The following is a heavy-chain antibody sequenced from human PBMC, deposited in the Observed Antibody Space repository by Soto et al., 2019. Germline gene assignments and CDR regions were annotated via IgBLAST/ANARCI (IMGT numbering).Heavy chain of an antibody. CDR3: ARNTNYAVDV. Sequence: GGSLRLSCAASGFTFTDHYMDWVRQAPGKGLEWVARSRDKANSFSTEYAASVKGRLPISRDGSKNSLWLQMNSLKTEDTAVYYCARNTNYAVDVWGKGTTVTVSS. CDR2: SRDKANSFST. V-gene: IGHV3-72*01. CDR1: GFTFTDHY. J-gene: IGHJ6*04. D-gene: IGHD3-16*01.